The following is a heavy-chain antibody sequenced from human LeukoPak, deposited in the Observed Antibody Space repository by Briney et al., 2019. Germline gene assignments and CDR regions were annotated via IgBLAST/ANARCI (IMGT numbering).Heavy chain of an antibody. CDR2: LSGSGAST. Sequence: PGGSLRLSCAASGFTFSSYAMSWVRRAPGKGLEWVSTLSGSGASTYYADSVKGRFTISRDNSKNTLYLQMNSLRAEDSAVYYCAKLRGSSGWYFDYWGQGTLVTVSS. CDR3: AKLRGSSGWYFDY. V-gene: IGHV3-23*01. J-gene: IGHJ4*02. CDR1: GFTFSSYA. D-gene: IGHD6-19*01.